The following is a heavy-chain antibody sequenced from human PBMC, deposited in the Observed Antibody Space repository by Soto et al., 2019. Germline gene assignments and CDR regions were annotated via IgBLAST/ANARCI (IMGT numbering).Heavy chain of an antibody. CDR3: ARDGEWLIRDAFDI. V-gene: IGHV1-18*01. CDR1: GYTFTSYG. Sequence: ASVKVSCKASGYTFTSYGISWVRQAPGQGLEWMGRISAYNGNTNYAQKLQGRVTMTTDTSTSTAYMELRSLRSDDTAVYYCARDGEWLIRDAFDIWGQGTMVTVSS. CDR2: ISAYNGNT. J-gene: IGHJ3*02. D-gene: IGHD6-19*01.